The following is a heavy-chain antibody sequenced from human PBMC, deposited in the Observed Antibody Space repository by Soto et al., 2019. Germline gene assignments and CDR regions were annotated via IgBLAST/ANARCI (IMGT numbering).Heavy chain of an antibody. D-gene: IGHD6-13*01. V-gene: IGHV3-49*04. CDR3: TREPSWYKNWFDP. J-gene: IGHJ5*02. CDR2: IRSKAYGGTT. CDR1: GFTFGYYG. Sequence: PGGSRRRSWTASGFTFGYYGMSWVGQAPGKGLEWVGFIRSKAYGGTTEYAASVKGRFAISRDDSKSIAYLQMNSLKTEDTAVYYCTREPSWYKNWFDPWGQGTLVTVSS.